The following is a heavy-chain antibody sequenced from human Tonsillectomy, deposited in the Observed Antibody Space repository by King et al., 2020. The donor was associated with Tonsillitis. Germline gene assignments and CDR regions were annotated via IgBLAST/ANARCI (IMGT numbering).Heavy chain of an antibody. CDR3: AKADHYFDSGGVDY. CDR1: GFKFSRYA. Sequence: EVQLVESEGGLVQPGGSLRLSCAASGFKFSRYAMSWVRQAPGKGLEWVSALSGGGDNTYYANSVKGRFTISRDNSKSTLYLQMNSLRAEDTAVYYCAKADHYFDSGGVDYWGQGTLVTVSS. D-gene: IGHD3-22*01. J-gene: IGHJ4*02. CDR2: LSGGGDNT. V-gene: IGHV3-23*04.